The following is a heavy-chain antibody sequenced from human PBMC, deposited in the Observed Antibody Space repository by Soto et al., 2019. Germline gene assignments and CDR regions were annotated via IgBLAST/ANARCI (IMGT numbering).Heavy chain of an antibody. D-gene: IGHD6-13*01. Sequence: SETLSLTCTVSGGSISSYYWSWIRQPAGKGLEWIGRIYTSGSTNYNPSLKSRVTMSVDTSKNQFSLKLSSVTAADTAVYYCARHSSSWYNHYYGMDVWGHGTTVTVSS. J-gene: IGHJ6*02. V-gene: IGHV4-4*07. CDR2: IYTSGST. CDR1: GGSISSYY. CDR3: ARHSSSWYNHYYGMDV.